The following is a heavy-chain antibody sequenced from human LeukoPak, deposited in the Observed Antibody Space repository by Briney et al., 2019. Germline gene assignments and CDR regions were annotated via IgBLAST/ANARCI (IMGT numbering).Heavy chain of an antibody. CDR1: GFTFRSYN. V-gene: IGHV3-21*04. Sequence: PGGSLRLSCAASGFTFRSYNMNWVRQAPGKGLEWVSSINSSSSDTYYTDSVKGRFSISRDNARNLLYLQLNSLRAEDTALYYCAREGRSFLVWCSSGTCYDFDYWGQGALVTDSP. CDR2: INSSSSDT. D-gene: IGHD2-15*01. J-gene: IGHJ4*02. CDR3: AREGRSFLVWCSSGTCYDFDY.